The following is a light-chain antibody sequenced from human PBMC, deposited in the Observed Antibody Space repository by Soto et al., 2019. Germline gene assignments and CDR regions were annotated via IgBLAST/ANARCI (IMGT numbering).Light chain of an antibody. CDR1: SSNVGKNT. CDR3: AVWDDSLYL. V-gene: IGLV1-44*01. CDR2: SNT. J-gene: IGLJ1*01. Sequence: QSVLTQPPSASGTPGQTVTIPCSGRSSNVGKNTVSWYQHLPGTAPKLLIYSNTQRPLGVPVRFSGSKSGTSASLAISGLQSDDEADYYCAVWDDSLYLFGNGTKLTVL.